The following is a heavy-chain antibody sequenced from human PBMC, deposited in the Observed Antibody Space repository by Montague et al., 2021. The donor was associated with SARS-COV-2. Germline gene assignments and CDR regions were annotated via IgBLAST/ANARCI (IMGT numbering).Heavy chain of an antibody. Sequence: CAISGDSVSSNTATWNWIRQSPSRGLEWLGRTYYRSKWYHDYAIPLKSRITINPDTSKNQFSLQLSSVAPEDTAVFYCARTTTRMLYPENAFDIWGQGTMVTVSP. D-gene: IGHD2-15*01. J-gene: IGHJ3*02. CDR2: TYYRSKWYH. CDR3: ARTTTRMLYPENAFDI. V-gene: IGHV6-1*01. CDR1: GDSVSSNTAT.